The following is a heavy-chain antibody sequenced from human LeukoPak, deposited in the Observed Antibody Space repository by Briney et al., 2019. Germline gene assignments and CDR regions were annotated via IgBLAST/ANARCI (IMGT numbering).Heavy chain of an antibody. V-gene: IGHV3-30*18. CDR1: GFTFSSYG. J-gene: IGHJ5*01. CDR3: AKECSSSWFDY. Sequence: GGSLRLSCAAPGFTFSSYGMHWVRQAPGKGLEWVAVISYDGSNKYYADSVKGRFTISRDNSKNTLYLQMNSLRAEDTAVYYCAKECSSSWFDYWGQGTLVTVSS. CDR2: ISYDGSNK. D-gene: IGHD6-13*01.